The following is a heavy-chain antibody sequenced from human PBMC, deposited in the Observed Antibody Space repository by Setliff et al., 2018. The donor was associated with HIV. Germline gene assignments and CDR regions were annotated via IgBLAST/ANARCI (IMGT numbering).Heavy chain of an antibody. J-gene: IGHJ4*02. CDR3: ARDFCGSSCSSGYGYFDH. V-gene: IGHV3-48*01. Sequence: PGGSLRLSCETSGFSLSDHSMHWVRQAPGKGLEWVSYISPSSTIIYYPDSVKGRFTTSRDNARNSLYLEMNSLRADDTAVYYCARDFCGSSCSSGYGYFDHWGQGTLVTVSS. CDR2: ISPSSTII. D-gene: IGHD2-15*01. CDR1: GFSLSDHS.